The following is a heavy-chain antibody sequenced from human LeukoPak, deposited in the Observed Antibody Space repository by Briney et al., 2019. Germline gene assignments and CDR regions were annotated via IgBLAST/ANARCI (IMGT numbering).Heavy chain of an antibody. CDR2: IYYSGST. J-gene: IGHJ3*02. CDR1: GGSISSSSYY. V-gene: IGHV4-39*07. CDR3: ARDPRWFGDLHVFDI. D-gene: IGHD3-10*01. Sequence: PSEALSLTCTVSGGSISSSSYYWGWIRQTPGKGLEWIGSIYYSGSTYYNPSLKSRVTISVDTSKSQFSLKLSSVTAADTAVYYCARDPRWFGDLHVFDIWGQGTTVTVSS.